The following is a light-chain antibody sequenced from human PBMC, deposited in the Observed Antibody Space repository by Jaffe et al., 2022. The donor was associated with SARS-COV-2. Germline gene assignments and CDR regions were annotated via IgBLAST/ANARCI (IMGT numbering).Light chain of an antibody. V-gene: IGLV5-45*03. J-gene: IGLJ3*02. CDR2: FTSDSDK. Sequence: QAVLTQPSSLSASPGASASLTCTLRSGIDVGTYKIFWYQQKPGSPPQYLLRFTSDSDKQRGSGVPSRFSGYKDASANAGILYISGLQSEDEADYYCMIWHSDAWVFGGGTKLTVL. CDR3: MIWHSDAWV. CDR1: SGIDVGTYK.